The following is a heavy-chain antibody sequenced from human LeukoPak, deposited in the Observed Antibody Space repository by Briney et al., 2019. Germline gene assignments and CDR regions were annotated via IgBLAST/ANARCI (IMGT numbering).Heavy chain of an antibody. CDR1: GGSINSYY. J-gene: IGHJ4*02. Sequence: KPSETLSLTCTISGGSINSYYWSWIRQPAGKGLEWIGRIYPSGSTNYSPSLKSRVSMSVDTSKNQFSLKLTSVTAADTAVYYCARGGKATVVTMWGQGILVTVSS. CDR3: ARGGKATVVTM. V-gene: IGHV4-4*07. D-gene: IGHD4-23*01. CDR2: IYPSGST.